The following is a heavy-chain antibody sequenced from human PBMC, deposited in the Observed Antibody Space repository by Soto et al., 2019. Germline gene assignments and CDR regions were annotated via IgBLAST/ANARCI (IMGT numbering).Heavy chain of an antibody. D-gene: IGHD3-3*01. CDR3: TTVSVYDFWSGYYYYYGMDV. V-gene: IGHV3-15*01. J-gene: IGHJ6*02. CDR1: GFTFSNAW. Sequence: EVQLVESGGGLVKPGGSLRLSCAASGFTFSNAWMSWVRQAPGKGLEWVGRIKSKTDGGTTDYAAHVKGRFTISRDDSKNTLYLQMNSLKTEDTAVYYCTTVSVYDFWSGYYYYYGMDVWGQGTTVTVSS. CDR2: IKSKTDGGTT.